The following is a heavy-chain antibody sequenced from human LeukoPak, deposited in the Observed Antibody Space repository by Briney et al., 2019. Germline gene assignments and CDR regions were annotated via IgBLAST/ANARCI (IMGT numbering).Heavy chain of an antibody. D-gene: IGHD2-15*01. CDR1: GGTFSSYA. J-gene: IGHJ5*02. CDR3: ARPAYCSGDSCYES. CDR2: IIPIFGTA. V-gene: IGHV1-69*06. Sequence: SVKVSCKASGGTFSSYAISWVRQAPGQGLEWMGGIIPIFGTANYAQKFQGRVTITADKSTSTAYMELSSLRSEDTAVYYCARPAYCSGDSCYESWGQGTLVTVSS.